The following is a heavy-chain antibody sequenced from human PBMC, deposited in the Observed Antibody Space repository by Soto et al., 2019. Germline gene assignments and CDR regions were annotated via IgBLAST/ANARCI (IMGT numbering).Heavy chain of an antibody. CDR3: AAGGGLPRYY. D-gene: IGHD5-12*01. CDR1: GFSISSYY. J-gene: IGHJ4*02. CDR2: IYYSGST. V-gene: IGHV4-59*12. Sequence: PETLSLTSPVSGFSISSYYWSWIRQPPGKGLEWIGYIYYSGSTNYNPSLKSRVTISVDRSKNQFSLKLSSVTAADTAVYYCAAGGGLPRYYWGQGTLVTVSS.